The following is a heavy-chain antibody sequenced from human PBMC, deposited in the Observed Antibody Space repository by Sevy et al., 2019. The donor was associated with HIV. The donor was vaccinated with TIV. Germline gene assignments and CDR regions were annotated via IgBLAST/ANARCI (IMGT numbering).Heavy chain of an antibody. J-gene: IGHJ4*02. CDR2: IYYSGRT. D-gene: IGHD3-22*01. CDR3: ARGSYYYDSSGYSHDDY. Sequence: SETLSLTFTVSGGSISSGGYCWSWIRQHPGKGLEWIGYIYYSGRTYYNPSLKSRVTISVDTSKNQFSLKLSSVTAADTAVYYCARGSYYYDSSGYSHDDYWGQGTLVTVSS. V-gene: IGHV4-31*03. CDR1: GGSISSGGYC.